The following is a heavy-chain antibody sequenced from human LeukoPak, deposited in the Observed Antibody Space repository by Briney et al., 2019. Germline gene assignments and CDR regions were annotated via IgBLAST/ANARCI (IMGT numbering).Heavy chain of an antibody. V-gene: IGHV3-30*18. J-gene: IGHJ4*02. CDR3: AKRPSDYGDYVSYFDY. CDR2: ISDDGRRK. CDR1: GFSFISYG. D-gene: IGHD4-17*01. Sequence: GGSLRLSCAASGFSFISYGMRWVRQAPGKGLEWVGVISDDGRRKDYADSVKGRFTISRDNSKDTLYLQMNSLRAEDTAVYYCAKRPSDYGDYVSYFDYWGQGTLVTVSS.